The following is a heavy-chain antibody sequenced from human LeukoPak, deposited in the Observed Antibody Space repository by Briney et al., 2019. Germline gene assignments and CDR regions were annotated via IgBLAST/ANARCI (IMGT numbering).Heavy chain of an antibody. D-gene: IGHD3-16*01. CDR1: GFTFSSYS. CDR3: AKGESQPKYYFDY. V-gene: IGHV3-21*01. Sequence: GGSLRLSCAASGFTFSSYSMNWVRQAPGKGLELDSSISSSSSYIYYADSVKGRFTISRDNAKNSLYLQMNSLRAEDTAMYYCAKGESQPKYYFDYWGQGALVTVSS. J-gene: IGHJ4*02. CDR2: ISSSSSYI.